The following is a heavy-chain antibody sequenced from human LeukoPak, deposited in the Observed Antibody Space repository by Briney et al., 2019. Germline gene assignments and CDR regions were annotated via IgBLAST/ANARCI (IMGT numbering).Heavy chain of an antibody. CDR3: ARAVRGRTATSYYYYMDV. CDR1: GFMFSTYD. V-gene: IGHV3-13*01. Sequence: GGSLRLSCAASGFMFSTYDMHWVRQVSGKGLEWVSSIGTIGDTFYPGSVKGRFTISRDNAKNSLYLQMNSLRAEDTAVYFCARAVRGRTATSYYYYMDVWGKGTTVTVSS. CDR2: IGTIGDT. D-gene: IGHD4-11*01. J-gene: IGHJ6*03.